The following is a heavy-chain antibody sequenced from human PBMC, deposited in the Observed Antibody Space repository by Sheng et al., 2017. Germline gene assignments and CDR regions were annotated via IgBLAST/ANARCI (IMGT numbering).Heavy chain of an antibody. CDR3: ARGRSTTVVTPGDY. V-gene: IGHV4-34*01. D-gene: IGHD4-17*01. CDR2: INHSGST. Sequence: QVQLQQWGAGLLKPSETLSLTCAVYGGSFSGYYWSWIRQPPGKGLEWIGEINHSGSTNYNPSLKSRVTISVDTSKNQFSLKLSSVTAADTAVYYCARGRSTTVVTPGDYWGQGTLVTVSS. CDR1: GGSFSGYY. J-gene: IGHJ4*02.